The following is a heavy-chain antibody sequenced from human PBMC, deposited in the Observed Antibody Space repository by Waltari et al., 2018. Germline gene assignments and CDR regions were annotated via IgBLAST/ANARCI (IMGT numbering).Heavy chain of an antibody. CDR1: GGSISSGSSY. Sequence: QVQLQESGPGLVKPSQTLSLTCTVSGGSISSGSSYWSWIRQPAGKGLEWIGRIYTSGSTNYNPSLKSRVTISVDTSKNQFSLKLSSVTAADTAVYYCASGGSSWINAFDIWGQGTMVTVSS. CDR2: IYTSGST. V-gene: IGHV4-61*02. J-gene: IGHJ3*02. D-gene: IGHD6-13*01. CDR3: ASGGSSWINAFDI.